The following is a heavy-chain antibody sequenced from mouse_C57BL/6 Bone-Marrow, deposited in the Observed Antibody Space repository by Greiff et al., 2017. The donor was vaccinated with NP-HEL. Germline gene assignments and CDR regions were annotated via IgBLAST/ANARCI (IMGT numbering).Heavy chain of an antibody. J-gene: IGHJ1*03. CDR3: ARGVITTVVYWYFDV. Sequence: VQLKESGPGLVQPSQSLSITCTVSGFSLTSYGVHWVRQSPGKGLEWLGVIWSGGSTDYNAAFISRLSISKDNSKSQVFFKMNSLQADDTAIYYCARGVITTVVYWYFDVWGTGTTVTVSS. CDR2: IWSGGST. D-gene: IGHD1-1*01. CDR1: GFSLTSYG. V-gene: IGHV2-2*01.